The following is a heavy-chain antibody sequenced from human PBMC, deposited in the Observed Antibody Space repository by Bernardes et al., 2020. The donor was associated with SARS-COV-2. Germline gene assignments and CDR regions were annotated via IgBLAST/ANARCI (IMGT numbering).Heavy chain of an antibody. Sequence: GGSLVISCAASGFAFRSTGMSWVRQAPGTGLEWVSGISGSGNTTYYADSVKGRFTISRDNSKNTLFLQMDSLRVDDTAIYYCAKDQAAIVGARGFHHWGQGTLVTVSS. D-gene: IGHD1-26*01. CDR3: AKDQAAIVGARGFHH. J-gene: IGHJ4*02. CDR2: ISGSGNTT. CDR1: GFAFRSTG. V-gene: IGHV3-23*01.